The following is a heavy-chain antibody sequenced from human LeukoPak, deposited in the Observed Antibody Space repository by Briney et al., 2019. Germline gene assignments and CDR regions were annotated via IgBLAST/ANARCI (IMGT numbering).Heavy chain of an antibody. J-gene: IGHJ4*02. Sequence: GASVKVSCKASGGTFSSYAISWVRQAPGQGLEWMGGIIPIFGTANYAQKFQGRVTITTDESTSTAYMELSSLRSEDTVVYYCASETAGITFCLDYWGQGTLVTVSS. V-gene: IGHV1-69*05. CDR3: ASETAGITFCLDY. CDR1: GGTFSSYA. CDR2: IIPIFGTA. D-gene: IGHD6-19*01.